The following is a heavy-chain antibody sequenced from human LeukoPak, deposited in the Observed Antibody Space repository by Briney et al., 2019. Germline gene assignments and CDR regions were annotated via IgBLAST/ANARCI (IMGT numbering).Heavy chain of an antibody. CDR1: GFTFRSSG. CDR2: IYSDNT. Sequence: AGGSLRLSCAASGFTFRSSGMSWVRQAPGKGLEWVSFIYSDNTHYSDSVKGRFTISRDNSKNTLYLQMNSLRAEDTAVYYCARRAGAYSHPYDYWGQGTLVTVSS. CDR3: ARRAGAYSHPYDY. V-gene: IGHV3-53*01. D-gene: IGHD4/OR15-4a*01. J-gene: IGHJ4*02.